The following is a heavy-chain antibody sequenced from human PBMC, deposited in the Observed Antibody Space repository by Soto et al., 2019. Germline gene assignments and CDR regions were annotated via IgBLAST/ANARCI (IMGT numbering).Heavy chain of an antibody. J-gene: IGHJ5*02. Sequence: ASVKVSCKASGYTFTSYAMHWVRQAPGQRLEWMGWINAGNGNTKYSQKFQGRVTITRDTSASTAYMEMSSLRSEDTAVYYCARDFPVGYYYEPYNWFDPWGQGTLVTVSS. CDR1: GYTFTSYA. V-gene: IGHV1-3*01. CDR3: ARDFPVGYYYEPYNWFDP. CDR2: INAGNGNT. D-gene: IGHD3-22*01.